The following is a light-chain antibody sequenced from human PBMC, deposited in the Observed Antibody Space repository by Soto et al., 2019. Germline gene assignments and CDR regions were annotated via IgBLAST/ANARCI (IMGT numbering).Light chain of an antibody. CDR3: HLSQHGSSWPPIA. Sequence: DIVLTQSPATLSLSPGNRVTLSCRANERISHSLAWYQQKPGQAPSILIYDASFRATGIPERFSGSGSGTDVTLSISSLEPEDSAVYYCHLSQHGSSWPPIAFGQGTRLDLK. V-gene: IGKV3-11*01. J-gene: IGKJ5*01. CDR1: ERISHS. CDR2: DAS.